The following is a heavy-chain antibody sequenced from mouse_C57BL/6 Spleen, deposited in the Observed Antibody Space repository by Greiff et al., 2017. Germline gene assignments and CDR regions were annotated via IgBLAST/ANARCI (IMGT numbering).Heavy chain of an antibody. CDR3: TRSYYYAMDY. CDR2: IRNKANNPAT. CDR1: GFTFSDDW. J-gene: IGHJ4*01. Sequence: EVQRVESGGGLVQPGGSMKLYCAASGFTFSDDWMDWVRQSPEKGLEWVAEIRNKANNPATYYAESVKGRFTISRDDSKSSVYLQMNSLRAEDTGIYYCTRSYYYAMDYWGQGTSVTVSS. V-gene: IGHV6-6*01.